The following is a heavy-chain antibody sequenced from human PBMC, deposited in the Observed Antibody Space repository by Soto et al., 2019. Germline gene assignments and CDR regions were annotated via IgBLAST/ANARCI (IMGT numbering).Heavy chain of an antibody. J-gene: IGHJ6*02. CDR2: IYYSGST. CDR1: GVSISSYY. Sequence: SETLSLTCTVSGVSISSYYWSWIRQPPGKGLEWIGYIYYSGSTNYNPSLKSRVTISVDTSKNQFSLKLSSVTAADTAVYYCARGLTIFGVVTHLYYGMDVWGQGTTVTVSS. CDR3: ARGLTIFGVVTHLYYGMDV. D-gene: IGHD3-3*01. V-gene: IGHV4-59*01.